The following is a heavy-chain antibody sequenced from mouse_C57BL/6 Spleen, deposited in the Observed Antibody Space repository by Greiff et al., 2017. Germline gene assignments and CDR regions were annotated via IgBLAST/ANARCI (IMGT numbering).Heavy chain of an antibody. CDR3: ARGSSSYAMDY. Sequence: EVKVVESGGGLVQPGGSLSLSCAASGFTFTDYYMSWVRQPPGKALEWLGFIRNKANGYTTEYSASVKGLFTISRDNSQSILYLQMNALRAEDSATYYCARGSSSYAMDYWGQGTSVTVSS. CDR2: IRNKANGYTT. D-gene: IGHD1-1*01. CDR1: GFTFTDYY. J-gene: IGHJ4*01. V-gene: IGHV7-3*01.